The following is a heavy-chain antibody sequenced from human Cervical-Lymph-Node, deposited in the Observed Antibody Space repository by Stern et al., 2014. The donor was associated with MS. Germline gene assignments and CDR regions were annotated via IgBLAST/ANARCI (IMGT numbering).Heavy chain of an antibody. J-gene: IGHJ6*02. D-gene: IGHD3-10*01. CDR3: ARVVYGSGSSVPGMDV. CDR2: VFYSGST. Sequence: QVQLQESGPGLVKPSETLSLTCTVSGDSVSSDHYHWSWIRQPPGQELEWIGYVFYSGSTNDNPSLRSRVTISIDTSKKQFSLKLSSVTAADTAVYYCARVVYGSGSSVPGMDVWGQGTTVTVSS. V-gene: IGHV4-61*01. CDR1: GDSVSSDHYH.